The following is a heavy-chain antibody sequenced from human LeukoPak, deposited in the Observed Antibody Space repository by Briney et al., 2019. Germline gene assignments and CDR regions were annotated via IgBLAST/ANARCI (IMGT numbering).Heavy chain of an antibody. Sequence: SETLSLTCTVSGGSISSYYWNWLRQSAGRGLEWIGRFYTGGSTNYNPSLKSRVTMSVDTSKNQFSLKLTSVIAADPDMYYCAIDALAISGWFYHGMDVWGQGTTVTVSS. V-gene: IGHV4-4*07. CDR2: FYTGGST. CDR1: GGSISSYY. CDR3: AIDALAISGWFYHGMDV. D-gene: IGHD6-19*01. J-gene: IGHJ6*02.